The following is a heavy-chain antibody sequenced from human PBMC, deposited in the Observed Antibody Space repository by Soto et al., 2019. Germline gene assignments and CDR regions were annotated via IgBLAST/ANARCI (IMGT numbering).Heavy chain of an antibody. CDR1: GGSFSGRY. J-gene: IGHJ6*02. Sequence: TSETLSLTCAVYGGSFSGRYWSWVRQPPGKGLEWIGEINHIGSTSYNPSLESRATISVDTSKNQFSLKLSSVTAADTAVYYCARDRGAAGYYYYYGMDVWGQGTTVTVSS. V-gene: IGHV4-34*01. CDR2: INHIGST. D-gene: IGHD6-13*01. CDR3: ARDRGAAGYYYYYGMDV.